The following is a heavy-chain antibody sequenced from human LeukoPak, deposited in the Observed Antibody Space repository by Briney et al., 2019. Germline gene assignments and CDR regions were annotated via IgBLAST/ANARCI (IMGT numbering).Heavy chain of an antibody. D-gene: IGHD2-2*01. V-gene: IGHV4-31*03. CDR3: ARDCSTISCPKLDY. Sequence: SGTLSLTCTVSGGSISSGGYYWSWIRQHPGKGLEWIGYIYYSGSTYYNPSLKSRVTISVDTSKNQFSLKLSSVTAADTAVYYCARDCSTISCPKLDYWGQGTLVTVSS. J-gene: IGHJ4*02. CDR2: IYYSGST. CDR1: GGSISSGGYY.